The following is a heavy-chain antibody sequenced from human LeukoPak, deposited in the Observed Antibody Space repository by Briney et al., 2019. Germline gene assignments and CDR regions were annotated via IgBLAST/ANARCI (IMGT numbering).Heavy chain of an antibody. CDR3: ARGPRQQWLRRNYFDY. J-gene: IGHJ4*02. Sequence: ASVKVSCKASGYTFTGYYMHWVRQAPGQGLEWMGWINPNSGGTNYAQKLQGRVTMTTDTSTSTAYMELRSLRSDDTAVYYCARGPRQQWLRRNYFDYWGQGTLVTVSS. V-gene: IGHV1-2*02. CDR2: INPNSGGT. CDR1: GYTFTGYY. D-gene: IGHD5-12*01.